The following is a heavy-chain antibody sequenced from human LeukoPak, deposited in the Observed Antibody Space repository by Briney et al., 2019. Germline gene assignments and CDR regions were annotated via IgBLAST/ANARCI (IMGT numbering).Heavy chain of an antibody. CDR3: VKDDGWVQYAN. J-gene: IGHJ4*02. CDR1: GFTFSSYS. V-gene: IGHV3-21*04. D-gene: IGHD5-24*01. Sequence: GGSLRLSCAASGFTFSSYSMNWVRQAPGKGLEWVSSISSSSSYIYYADSVKGRFTISRDNSKNTVYLQMNSLSAEDAAVYYCVKDDGWVQYANWGQGTLVTVSS. CDR2: ISSSSSYI.